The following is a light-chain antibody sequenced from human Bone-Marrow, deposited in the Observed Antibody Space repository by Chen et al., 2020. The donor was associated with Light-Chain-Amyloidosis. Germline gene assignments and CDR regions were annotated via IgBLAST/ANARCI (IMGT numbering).Light chain of an antibody. Sequence: SYALTQPPSVSVSPGQTARITCSGDDLPTKYAYWYQQKPGQAPVLVIHRDTERPSGISERFSGSSSGTTATLPISGVQAEDEADYHCQSADSSGTYEVIFGGGTKLTVL. CDR2: RDT. J-gene: IGLJ2*01. CDR3: QSADSSGTYEVI. V-gene: IGLV3-25*03. CDR1: DLPTKY.